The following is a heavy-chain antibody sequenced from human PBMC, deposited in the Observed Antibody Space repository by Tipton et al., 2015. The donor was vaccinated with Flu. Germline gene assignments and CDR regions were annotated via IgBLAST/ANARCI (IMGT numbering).Heavy chain of an antibody. CDR3: ARGSGSGTEMTFYV. V-gene: IGHV4-34*01. D-gene: IGHD3-10*01. Sequence: LRLSCAVYGGSFSGYYWSWTRQPPGKGLEWIGEINHSGSTDYNPSLKSRVTISVDTSKNQFSLKLSSVTAADTAVYYCARGSGSGTEMTFYVWGPGTVVTVSS. J-gene: IGHJ4*02. CDR1: GGSFSGYY. CDR2: INHSGST.